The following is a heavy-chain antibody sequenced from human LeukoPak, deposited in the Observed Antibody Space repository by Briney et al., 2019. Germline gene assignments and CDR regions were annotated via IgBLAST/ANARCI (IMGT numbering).Heavy chain of an antibody. Sequence: PGGSLRLSCAASGFPFSSYWMHWVRQVPGKGLLWVSRINSDGSATIYADSVRGRFTISRDNAKNTLYLQMSGLRVEDTAVYYCARDDGAYYDFWSGYCFDYWGQGTLVTVSS. V-gene: IGHV3-74*01. J-gene: IGHJ4*02. D-gene: IGHD3-3*01. CDR2: INSDGSAT. CDR3: ARDDGAYYDFWSGYCFDY. CDR1: GFPFSSYW.